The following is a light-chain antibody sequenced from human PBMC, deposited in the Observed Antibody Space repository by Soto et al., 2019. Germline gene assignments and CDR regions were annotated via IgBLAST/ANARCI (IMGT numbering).Light chain of an antibody. Sequence: QSALPQPPSASVSPGQSVAISCTGTSSDIGAYNYVSWYQHHPGKAPKLILYEVTKRPSGVPDRFSGSKSGNTASLIVSGLEPEDEADYYCSSHGGRTVFGGGTKLTVL. CDR2: EVT. V-gene: IGLV2-8*01. CDR1: SSDIGAYNY. J-gene: IGLJ2*01. CDR3: SSHGGRTV.